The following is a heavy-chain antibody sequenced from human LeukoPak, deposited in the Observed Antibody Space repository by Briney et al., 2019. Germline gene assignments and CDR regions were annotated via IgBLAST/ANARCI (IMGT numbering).Heavy chain of an antibody. CDR1: GFTFSSNY. J-gene: IGHJ4*02. Sequence: PGGSLRLSCAASGFTFSSNYMSWVRQAPGKGLEWVSAISGSGGSTYYADSVKGRFTISRDNSKNTLYLQMNSLRAEDTAVYYCAKRTFGGVIVSHDPSFDYWGQGTLVTVSS. CDR3: AKRTFGGVIVSHDPSFDY. D-gene: IGHD3-16*02. CDR2: ISGSGGST. V-gene: IGHV3-23*01.